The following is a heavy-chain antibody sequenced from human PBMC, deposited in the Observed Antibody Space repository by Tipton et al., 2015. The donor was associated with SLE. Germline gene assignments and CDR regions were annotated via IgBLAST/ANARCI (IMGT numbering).Heavy chain of an antibody. Sequence: QLVQSGAEVRKPGASVKVSCKASGYTFTGYHIHWVRQAPGQGLEWMGGTIPFFDMANYAQKFQGRVTMTRNTSISTAYMELSSLRSEDTAVYYCARGILVGSGWYYFDYWGQGTLVTVSS. J-gene: IGHJ4*02. V-gene: IGHV1-8*02. CDR1: GYTFTGYH. D-gene: IGHD6-19*01. CDR3: ARGILVGSGWYYFDY. CDR2: TIPFFDMA.